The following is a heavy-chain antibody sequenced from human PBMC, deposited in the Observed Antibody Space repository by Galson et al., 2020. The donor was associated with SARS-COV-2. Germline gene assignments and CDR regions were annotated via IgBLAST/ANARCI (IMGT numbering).Heavy chain of an antibody. V-gene: IGHV4-38-2*01. D-gene: IGHD2-15*01. J-gene: IGHJ2*01. Sequence: SETLSLTCAVSGYSVSTTYYWGWVRLAPGKGLEWIGSIYPNGRTYHNPSLESRVTISVDKSRNQFSLTLASVTAADTAFYYWARQGGDMVVLVAVPGGFGGVWGRGTLCSVSP. CDR3: ARQGGDMVVLVAVPGGFGGV. CDR2: IYPNGRT. CDR1: GYSVSTTYY.